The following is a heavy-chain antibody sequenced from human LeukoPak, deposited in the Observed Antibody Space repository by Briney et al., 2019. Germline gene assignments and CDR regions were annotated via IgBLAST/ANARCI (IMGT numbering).Heavy chain of an antibody. Sequence: SLRLSCAAAGFTFSDIWMTWVRQAPGKVLECVGFIQSKTAGGTTDSATPVKGRFTVSRDDSKNTLYLHMSILKTEDTAVYYCTAWSSQFDYWGQGTLVTVSS. D-gene: IGHD6-6*01. V-gene: IGHV3-15*01. CDR2: IQSKTAGGTT. CDR3: TAWSSQFDY. J-gene: IGHJ4*02. CDR1: GFTFSDIW.